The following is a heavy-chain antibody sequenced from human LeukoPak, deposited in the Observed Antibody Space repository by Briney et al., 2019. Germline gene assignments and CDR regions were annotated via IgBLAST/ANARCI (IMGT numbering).Heavy chain of an antibody. D-gene: IGHD2-15*01. CDR1: GYTFTSYD. Sequence: ASVKVSCKASGYTFTSYDINWVRQATGQGLEWMGWMNPNSGNTGYAQKFQGRVTMTRNTSISTAYMELSSLRSEDTAVYYCASKGYCSGGSRRHFDAFDIWGQGTMVTVSS. J-gene: IGHJ3*02. V-gene: IGHV1-8*01. CDR3: ASKGYCSGGSRRHFDAFDI. CDR2: MNPNSGNT.